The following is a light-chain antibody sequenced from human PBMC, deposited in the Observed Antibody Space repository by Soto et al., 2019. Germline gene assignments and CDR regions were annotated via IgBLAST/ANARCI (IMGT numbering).Light chain of an antibody. CDR2: AAS. J-gene: IGKJ5*01. CDR3: QQFNSYPIT. V-gene: IGKV1-9*01. CDR1: QGISSN. Sequence: DIQLTQSPSFLSASVGDRVTITCRASQGISSNLSWYQQKPGKAPKLLIYAASTLQSGVPSRFSGSGSRTEFTLTISSLQPEDFATYYCQQFNSYPITFGQGTRLEIK.